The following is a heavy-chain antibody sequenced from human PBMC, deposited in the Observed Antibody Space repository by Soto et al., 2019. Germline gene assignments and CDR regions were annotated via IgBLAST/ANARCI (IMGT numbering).Heavy chain of an antibody. V-gene: IGHV4-39*01. CDR3: ARHRVTAGWFDP. CDR2: IYYSGST. J-gene: IGHJ5*02. Sequence: QLQLQESGPGLVKPSETLSLTCTVSGGSISSSSYYWGWIRQPPGKGLEWIGSIYYSGSTYYNPSLKSRVTISVDTSKNQFSLKLSSVTAADTAVYYCARHRVTAGWFDPWGQGTLVTVSS. D-gene: IGHD3-10*01. CDR1: GGSISSSSYY.